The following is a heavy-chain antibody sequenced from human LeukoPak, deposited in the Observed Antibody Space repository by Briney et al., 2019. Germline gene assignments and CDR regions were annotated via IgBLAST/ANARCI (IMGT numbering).Heavy chain of an antibody. J-gene: IGHJ4*02. CDR1: GFTFSSYS. Sequence: GGSLRLSCAASGFTFSSYSMNWVRQAPGKGREWVSSISSSSYIYYADSVKGRFTISRDNAKNSLYLQMNSLRAEDTAVYYCASEIMITFGGVIATDYWGQGTLVTVSS. D-gene: IGHD3-16*02. V-gene: IGHV3-21*01. CDR2: ISSSSYI. CDR3: ASEIMITFGGVIATDY.